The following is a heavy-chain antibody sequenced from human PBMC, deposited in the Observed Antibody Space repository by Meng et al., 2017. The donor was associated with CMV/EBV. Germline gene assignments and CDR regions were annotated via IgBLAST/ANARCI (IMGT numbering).Heavy chain of an antibody. CDR3: ARDYGSGKDY. CDR1: GFTFSSYI. V-gene: IGHV3-21*01. Sequence: EVQLVESGGGRVQPGGSLRLSCAASGFTFSSYIMNWVRQAPGKGLGWVSSISSSSSYIYYADSVKGRFTISRDNAKNSLYLQMNSLRAEDTAVYYCARDYGSGKDYWGQGTLVTVAS. CDR2: ISSSSSYI. D-gene: IGHD3-10*01. J-gene: IGHJ4*02.